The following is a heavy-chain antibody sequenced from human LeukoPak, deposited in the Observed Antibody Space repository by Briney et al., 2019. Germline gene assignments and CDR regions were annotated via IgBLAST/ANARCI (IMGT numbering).Heavy chain of an antibody. V-gene: IGHV1-8*01. Sequence: ASVKVSSKASGDTFTSYDINWGRQATGQGLEWMGWMNPNSGNTSYEQNFQGRVTMTWNTSISTDYMEMSTLRSEDTAVYYCARDLGGPSDIDSWGQGTLVTVSS. CDR3: ARDLGGPSDIDS. J-gene: IGHJ4*02. D-gene: IGHD3-10*01. CDR1: GDTFTSYD. CDR2: MNPNSGNT.